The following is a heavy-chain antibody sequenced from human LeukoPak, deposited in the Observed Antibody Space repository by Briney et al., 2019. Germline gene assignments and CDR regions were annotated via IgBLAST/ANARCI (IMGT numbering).Heavy chain of an antibody. D-gene: IGHD1-26*01. Sequence: PGGSLRLSCAASGFTFSSYWMSWVRQAPGKGLEWVANIKQDGSEKYYVDSVKGRFTISRDNAKNSLYLQMNSLRAEGTAVYYCARVWWELLGGAFDIWGQGTMVTVSS. CDR1: GFTFSSYW. J-gene: IGHJ3*02. CDR2: IKQDGSEK. CDR3: ARVWWELLGGAFDI. V-gene: IGHV3-7*04.